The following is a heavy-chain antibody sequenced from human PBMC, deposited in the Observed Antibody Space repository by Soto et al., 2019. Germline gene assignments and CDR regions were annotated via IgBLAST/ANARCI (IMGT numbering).Heavy chain of an antibody. V-gene: IGHV4-39*01. J-gene: IGHJ4*02. CDR2: LYYRVST. CDR1: GGSISISRSYS. CDR3: ARHENLASAGDY. Sequence: TSETLSLACIVSGGSISISRSYSWCWIRQPPGKGLEWVGSLYYRVSTYYNPSLKSRVTISVDTAKNNFSLKLTSVTAADTDVYYCARHENLASAGDYWGQGILVTVSS.